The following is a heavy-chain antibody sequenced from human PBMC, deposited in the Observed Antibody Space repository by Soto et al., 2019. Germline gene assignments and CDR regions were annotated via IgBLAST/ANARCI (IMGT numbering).Heavy chain of an antibody. J-gene: IGHJ4*02. V-gene: IGHV1-24*01. Sequence: ASVKVSCKVSGYTLTELSMHWVRQAPGKGLEWMGGFDPEEGETVYAQKFQGRVTTTEDTSTDTGYMELSSLRSEDTAVYYCATEKYNYYGSGSTYFDYWGQGMLVTVSS. CDR2: FDPEEGET. CDR1: GYTLTELS. D-gene: IGHD3-10*01. CDR3: ATEKYNYYGSGSTYFDY.